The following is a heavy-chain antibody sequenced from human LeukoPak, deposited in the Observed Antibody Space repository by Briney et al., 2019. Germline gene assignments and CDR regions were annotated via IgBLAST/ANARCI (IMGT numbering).Heavy chain of an antibody. CDR2: IYTSGST. CDR1: GGSISSYY. J-gene: IGHJ4*02. Sequence: SETLSLTCTVSGGSISSYYWSWIRQPAGKGLEWIGRIYTSGSTNYNPSLKSRVTMSVDTSKNQFSLKLSSVTAADTAVYYCARQGSGDSSSSVFFDYWGQGALVTVSS. D-gene: IGHD6-6*01. CDR3: ARQGSGDSSSSVFFDY. V-gene: IGHV4-4*07.